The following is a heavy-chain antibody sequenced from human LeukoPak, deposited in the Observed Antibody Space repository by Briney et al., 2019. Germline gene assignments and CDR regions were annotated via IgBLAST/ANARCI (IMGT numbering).Heavy chain of an antibody. V-gene: IGHV4-39*07. CDR2: INHSGSA. D-gene: IGHD3-22*01. J-gene: IGHJ4*02. CDR1: GGSISSSSYY. Sequence: PSETLSLTCTVSGGSISSSSYYWGWIRQPPGKGLEWIGEINHSGSANYNPSLKSRVTISLDTSKNQFSLKLSSVTAADTAVYYCARRYWGSGYDYWGQGTLVTVSS. CDR3: ARRYWGSGYDY.